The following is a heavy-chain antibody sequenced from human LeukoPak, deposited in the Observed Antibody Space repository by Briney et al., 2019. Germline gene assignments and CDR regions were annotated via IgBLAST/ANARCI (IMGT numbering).Heavy chain of an antibody. J-gene: IGHJ4*02. D-gene: IGHD1-1*01. CDR1: GFTFSSYS. V-gene: IGHV3-21*01. Sequence: PGGSLRLSCAASGFTFSSYSMNWVRQAPGKGLEWVSSISSSSSYIYYADLVKGRFTISRDNAKNSLYLQMNSLRAEDTAVYYCARDRHGSQTGTTSIDYWGQGTLVTVSS. CDR2: ISSSSSYI. CDR3: ARDRHGSQTGTTSIDY.